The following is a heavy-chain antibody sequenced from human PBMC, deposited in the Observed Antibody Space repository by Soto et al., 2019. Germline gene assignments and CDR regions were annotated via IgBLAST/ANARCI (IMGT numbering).Heavy chain of an antibody. V-gene: IGHV3-9*01. CDR2: ITWNSGSI. J-gene: IGHJ3*02. CDR1: GFTFNNFA. CDR3: AIMDIVTGRNAFDI. Sequence: EVQLVESGGGLVQPGRSLRLSCAASGFTFNNFAMHWVRQAPGKGLEWVSGITWNSGSIGYADSVKGRFTISRDNAKNSLYLEMKSLRAEDTALYYCAIMDIVTGRNAFDIWGQGTMVTVAS. D-gene: IGHD2-2*03.